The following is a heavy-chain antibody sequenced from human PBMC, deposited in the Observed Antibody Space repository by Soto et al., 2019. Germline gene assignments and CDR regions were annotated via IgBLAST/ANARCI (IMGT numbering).Heavy chain of an antibody. J-gene: IGHJ5*01. CDR3: ERDSKWLIIKGNWFDS. V-gene: IGHV1-18*04. CDR1: GYNFIDYG. D-gene: IGHD5-12*01. CDR2: ISGSNGAT. Sequence: QVQLVQSGAEAKSPGASVKVSCKFSGYNFIDYGMTWVRQAPGQGLEWRGWISGSNGATNYAQKFQGRVTLTTDTSTNTAYIELRSLRKDDTAVYYCERDSKWLIIKGNWFDSWGQGTLVTVAS.